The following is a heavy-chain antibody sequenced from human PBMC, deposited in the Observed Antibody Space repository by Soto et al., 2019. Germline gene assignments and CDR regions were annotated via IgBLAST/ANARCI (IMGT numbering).Heavy chain of an antibody. Sequence: EVQLLESGGGLVQPGGSLRLSCAASGFTFSSYAMSWVRQAPGKGLEWVSAISGSGGSTYYADSVKGRFTISRDNSKNTLYLQMNSLRAEDTAVYYCAKDMRYGDYGDGYYYGMDVWGQGTTVTFSS. CDR3: AKDMRYGDYGDGYYYGMDV. D-gene: IGHD4-17*01. J-gene: IGHJ6*02. CDR1: GFTFSSYA. V-gene: IGHV3-23*01. CDR2: ISGSGGST.